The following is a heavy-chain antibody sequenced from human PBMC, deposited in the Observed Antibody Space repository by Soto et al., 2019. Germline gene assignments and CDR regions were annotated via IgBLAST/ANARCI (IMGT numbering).Heavy chain of an antibody. CDR1: GFTFSTYT. CDR2: ISGSGDTT. CDR3: RGVYDSSGVYFQH. D-gene: IGHD3-22*01. V-gene: IGHV3-23*01. J-gene: IGHJ1*01. Sequence: PGGSLRLSCAASGFTFSTYTVSWVRQAPGKGLEWVSSISGSGDTTSYADSVKGQFSISRDNSKNTLYLQMNSLRAEDTAVYYCRGVYDSSGVYFQHWGQGTLVTVSS.